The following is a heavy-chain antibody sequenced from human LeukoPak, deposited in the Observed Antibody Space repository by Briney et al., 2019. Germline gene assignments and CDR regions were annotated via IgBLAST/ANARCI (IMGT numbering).Heavy chain of an antibody. D-gene: IGHD6-13*01. CDR1: GGSFSGYY. CDR2: INHSGST. Sequence: KPSETLSLTCAVYGGSFSGYYWSWIRQPPGKGLEWIGEINHSGSTNYNPSLKSRVTISVDTSKNQFSLKLSSVTAADTAVYYCARTRQLATGFYYYYYMDVWGKGTTVTVSS. J-gene: IGHJ6*03. CDR3: ARTRQLATGFYYYYYMDV. V-gene: IGHV4-34*01.